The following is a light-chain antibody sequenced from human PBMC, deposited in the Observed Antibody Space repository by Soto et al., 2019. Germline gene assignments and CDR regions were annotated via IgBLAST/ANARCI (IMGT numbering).Light chain of an antibody. J-gene: IGKJ4*01. CDR3: QQYAGSPLA. CDR1: QSVSSTY. CDR2: GAS. Sequence: EIVLTQSPGTLSLSPGERATLSCRASQSVSSTYLAWYQQRPGQAPRLLFYGASSRATGIPDRFSGSGSGTDFTLTISRLEPEDFAVYYCQQYAGSPLAFGGGTKVEIK. V-gene: IGKV3-20*01.